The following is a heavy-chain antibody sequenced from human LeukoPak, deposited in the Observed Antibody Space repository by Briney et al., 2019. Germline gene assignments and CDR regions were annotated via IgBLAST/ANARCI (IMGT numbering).Heavy chain of an antibody. D-gene: IGHD3-10*01. CDR1: GXTFDDYG. V-gene: IGHV3-20*04. CDR3: ARDYGSGSYYFDY. J-gene: IGHJ4*02. CDR2: INWNGGST. Sequence: GGSLRLSCAASGXTFDDYGMSWVRQAPGKGLEWVSGINWNGGSTGYADSVKGRFTISRDNAKNSLYLQMNSLRAEDTAFYYCARDYGSGSYYFDYWGQGTLVTVSS.